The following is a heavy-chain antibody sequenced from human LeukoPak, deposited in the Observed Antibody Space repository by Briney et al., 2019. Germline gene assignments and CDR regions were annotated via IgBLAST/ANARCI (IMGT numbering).Heavy chain of an antibody. CDR2: ISYDGSNK. CDR3: ARKLDY. CDR1: GFTFSNYG. Sequence: PGGSLRLSCAASGFTFSNYGMPWVRQAPGKGLEWVAVISYDGSNKYYADSVKGRFTISRDNSKNSLYLQMNSLRDEDTAVYYCARKLDYWGQGILVTVSS. J-gene: IGHJ4*02. V-gene: IGHV3-30*03.